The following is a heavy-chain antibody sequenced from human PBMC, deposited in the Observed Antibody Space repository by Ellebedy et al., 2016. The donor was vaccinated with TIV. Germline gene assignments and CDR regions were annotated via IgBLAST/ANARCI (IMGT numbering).Heavy chain of an antibody. Sequence: GESLKISCAASGFSFSTYAMSWVRQAPGKGLEWVSFISGRAGDTYYADSVKGRFTISRDDSKNTLYLQMHSLKAEDTASYYCARDGPVLLWFGEDYQYYHAMDVWGRGTTVTVPS. J-gene: IGHJ6*02. CDR3: ARDGPVLLWFGEDYQYYHAMDV. CDR2: ISGRAGDT. CDR1: GFSFSTYA. V-gene: IGHV3-23*01. D-gene: IGHD3-10*01.